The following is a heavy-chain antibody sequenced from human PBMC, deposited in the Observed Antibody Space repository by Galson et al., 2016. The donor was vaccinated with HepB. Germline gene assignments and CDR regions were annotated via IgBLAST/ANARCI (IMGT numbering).Heavy chain of an antibody. V-gene: IGHV5-51*01. CDR2: IHPGDSDT. D-gene: IGHD6-19*01. Sequence: QSGAEVKKPGDSLKISCKASGYIFTFYWIGWVRQMPGKGLEWMGVIHPGDSDTRYSPSFQGQVTISADKSISTAYLQWSSLKASDTAMYYCARLACSGWYEGGQCYFDYWGQGTLVSVSS. J-gene: IGHJ4*02. CDR3: ARLACSGWYEGGQCYFDY. CDR1: GYIFTFYW.